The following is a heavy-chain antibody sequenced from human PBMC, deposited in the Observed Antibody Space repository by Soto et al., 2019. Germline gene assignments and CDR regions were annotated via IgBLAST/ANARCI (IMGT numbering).Heavy chain of an antibody. Sequence: GGSLRLSCAASGFTFSSYWMSWVRQAPGKGLEWVANIKQDGSEKYYVDSVKGRFTISRDNAKNSLYLQMNSLRAEDTAVYYCARDGYSNYVLLLDGMDVWGQGTTVTVSS. CDR1: GFTFSSYW. CDR3: ARDGYSNYVLLLDGMDV. J-gene: IGHJ6*02. V-gene: IGHV3-7*05. CDR2: IKQDGSEK. D-gene: IGHD4-4*01.